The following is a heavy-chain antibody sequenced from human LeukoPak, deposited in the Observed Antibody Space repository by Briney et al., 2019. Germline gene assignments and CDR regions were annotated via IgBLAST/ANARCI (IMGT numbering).Heavy chain of an antibody. CDR3: ARALTYGDAFDI. CDR1: GFTVSSNY. CDR2: IYSGGST. D-gene: IGHD3-9*01. J-gene: IGHJ3*02. Sequence: GGSLRLSGAASGFTVSSNYMSWVRQAPGKGLEWVSVIYSGGSTYYADSVKGRFTISRDNSKNTLYLQMNSLRAEDTAVYYCARALTYGDAFDIWGQGTMVTVSS. V-gene: IGHV3-53*01.